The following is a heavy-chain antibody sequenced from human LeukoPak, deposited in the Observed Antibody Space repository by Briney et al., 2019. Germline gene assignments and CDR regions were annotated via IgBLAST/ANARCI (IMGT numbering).Heavy chain of an antibody. CDR1: GGSISSYY. D-gene: IGHD6-13*01. Sequence: SETLSLTCTVSGGSISSYYWSWIRQPPGKGLEWIGYIYYSGSTNYNPSLKSRVTISVDTSKDQFSLKLSSVTAADTAVYYCARDIAAAGNNWFDPWGQGTLVTVSS. CDR2: IYYSGST. V-gene: IGHV4-59*01. CDR3: ARDIAAAGNNWFDP. J-gene: IGHJ5*02.